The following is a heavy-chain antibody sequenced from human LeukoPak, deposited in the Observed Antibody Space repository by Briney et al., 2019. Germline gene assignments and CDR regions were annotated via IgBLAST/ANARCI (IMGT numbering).Heavy chain of an antibody. CDR2: IIPILGIA. V-gene: IGHV1-69*04. CDR3: ARDRDSSGWHVADY. CDR1: GGTFSSYA. D-gene: IGHD6-19*01. J-gene: IGHJ4*02. Sequence: GASVKVSCKASGGTFSSYAISWVRQAPGQGLEWMGRIIPILGIANYAQKFQGRVTITADTPTSTAYMEMRSLRSDDTAVYYCARDRDSSGWHVADYWGQGTLVTVSS.